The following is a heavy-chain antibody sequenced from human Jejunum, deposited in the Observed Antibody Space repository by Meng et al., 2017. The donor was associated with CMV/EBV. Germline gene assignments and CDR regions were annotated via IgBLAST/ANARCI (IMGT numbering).Heavy chain of an antibody. V-gene: IGHV3-9*01. Sequence: DYAIQWVRQAPGKGLEWISSINWNSDSIGYRNSVRGRFSISRDNAKKSVYLQMNSLRAEDTAVYYCARNNPRNCASINCPGAYDIWGQGTVVTVSS. CDR3: ARNNPRNCASINCPGAYDI. CDR2: INWNSDSI. J-gene: IGHJ3*02. CDR1: DYA. D-gene: IGHD2-2*01.